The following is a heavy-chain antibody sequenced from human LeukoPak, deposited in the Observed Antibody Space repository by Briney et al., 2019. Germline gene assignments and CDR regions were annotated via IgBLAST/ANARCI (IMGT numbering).Heavy chain of an antibody. CDR3: ARALYSSSSHSFYYYYYMDV. V-gene: IGHV1-69*05. J-gene: IGHJ6*03. CDR2: IIPIFGTA. Sequence: SVKVSCKASGGTYSSHAISWVRQAPGQELEWMGGIIPIFGTANYAQKFQGRVTITTDESTSTAYMELSSLRSEDTAVYYCARALYSSSSHSFYYYYYMDVWGKGTTVTVSS. D-gene: IGHD6-6*01. CDR1: GGTYSSHA.